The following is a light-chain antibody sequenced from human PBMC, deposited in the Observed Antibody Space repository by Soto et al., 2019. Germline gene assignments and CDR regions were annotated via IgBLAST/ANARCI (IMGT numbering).Light chain of an antibody. CDR3: QQFYNTPYT. J-gene: IGKJ2*01. V-gene: IGKV4-1*01. CDR1: QSLLYSSNNKNY. CDR2: WAS. Sequence: DIVMTQSPDSLTVSLGERATINCKSSQSLLYSSNNKNYLVWYQQKPGQPPKLLISWASTRESGVPDRFGGSGSGTDFTLTISTLQAEDVAVYYCQQFYNTPYTFGQGTKLEIK.